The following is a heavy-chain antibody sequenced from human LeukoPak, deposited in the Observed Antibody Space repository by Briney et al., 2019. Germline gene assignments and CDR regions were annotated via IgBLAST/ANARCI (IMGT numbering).Heavy chain of an antibody. CDR1: GGSISSYY. J-gene: IGHJ3*02. Sequence: SETLSLTCTVSGGSISSYYWSWIRQPPGKGLEWIGYIYYSGSTNYNPSLKSRVTISVDTSKNQFSLKLSSVTAADTAVYYCARVRGEGRSLTYYDILTRRRYDAFDIWGQGTMVTVSS. V-gene: IGHV4-59*08. CDR2: IYYSGST. CDR3: ARVRGEGRSLTYYDILTRRRYDAFDI. D-gene: IGHD3-9*01.